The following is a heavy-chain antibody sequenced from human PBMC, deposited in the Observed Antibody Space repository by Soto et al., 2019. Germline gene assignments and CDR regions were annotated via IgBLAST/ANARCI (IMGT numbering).Heavy chain of an antibody. J-gene: IGHJ4*02. V-gene: IGHV3-21*01. CDR2: ISSSSSYI. Sequence: PGGSLRLSCGVSRFTFSSYTMNWVRQAPGKGLEWVSSISSSSSYIYYADSVKGRFTISRDNAKKSMYLQMNSLRAEDTAVYYCARGSYLDYWGQGTLVTVSS. CDR3: ARGSYLDY. CDR1: RFTFSSYT.